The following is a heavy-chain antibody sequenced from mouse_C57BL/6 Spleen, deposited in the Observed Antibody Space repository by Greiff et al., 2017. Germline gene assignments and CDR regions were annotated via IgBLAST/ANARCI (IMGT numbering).Heavy chain of an antibody. J-gene: IGHJ2*01. Sequence: QVQLQQSGAELARPGASVKMSCKASGYTFTSYTMHWVKQRPGQGLEWIGYINPSSGYTKYNQKFKDKATLTADKSSSTAYMQLSSLTSEDSAVYYCARLAYYGSSYGYWGQGTTLTVSS. CDR1: GYTFTSYT. CDR2: INPSSGYT. CDR3: ARLAYYGSSYGY. V-gene: IGHV1-4*01. D-gene: IGHD1-1*01.